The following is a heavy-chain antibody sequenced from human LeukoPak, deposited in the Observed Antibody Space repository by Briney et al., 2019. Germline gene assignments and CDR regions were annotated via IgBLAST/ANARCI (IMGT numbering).Heavy chain of an antibody. CDR1: GDSFSGSISD. D-gene: IGHD2-21*02. V-gene: IGHV4-39*07. Sequence: PSETLSLTCSVTGDSFSGSISDWAWIRQPPGKGLEWIGNSYYRGSTHYSPPLESRVTISIDTSKNQFSLRLSSVTAADTAVYYCARVGVRTYCGSGCYSDYFDIWGQGTLVTVSS. J-gene: IGHJ4*02. CDR2: SYYRGST. CDR3: ARVGVRTYCGSGCYSDYFDI.